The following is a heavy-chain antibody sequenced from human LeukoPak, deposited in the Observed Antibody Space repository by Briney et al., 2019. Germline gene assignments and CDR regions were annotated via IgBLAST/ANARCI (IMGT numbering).Heavy chain of an antibody. CDR2: ISGSGGTT. V-gene: IGHV3-23*01. CDR3: ARLAADNKDY. D-gene: IGHD6-13*01. J-gene: IGHJ4*02. CDR1: GFTFSTTP. Sequence: GGSLRLSCAASGFTFSTTPMSWVRLAPGKGLEWVSSISGSGGTTYYADSVKGRFTISRDNSKSTVYLQMNSLRAEDTAVYYCARLAADNKDYWGQGTLVTVSS.